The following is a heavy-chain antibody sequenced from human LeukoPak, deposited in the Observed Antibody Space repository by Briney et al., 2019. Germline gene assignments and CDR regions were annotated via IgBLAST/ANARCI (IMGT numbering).Heavy chain of an antibody. CDR1: GFTFSNAW. V-gene: IGHV3-48*02. J-gene: IGHJ6*02. CDR2: ISSSSSTI. D-gene: IGHD5-24*01. CDR3: ARDKWRWLQLRSDYGMDV. Sequence: PGGSLRLSCTASGFTFSNAWMSWVRQAPGKGLEWVSYISSSSSTIYYADSVKGRFTISRDNAKNSLYLQMNSLRDEDTAVYYCARDKWRWLQLRSDYGMDVWGQGTTVTVSS.